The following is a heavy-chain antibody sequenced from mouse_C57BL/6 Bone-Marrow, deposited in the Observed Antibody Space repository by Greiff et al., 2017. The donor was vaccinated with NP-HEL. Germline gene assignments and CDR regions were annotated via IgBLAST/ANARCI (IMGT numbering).Heavy chain of an antibody. V-gene: IGHV1-81*01. D-gene: IGHD3-3*01. CDR2: IYPRSGNT. Sequence: QVQLQQSGAELARPGASVKLSCKASGYTFTSYGISWVKQRPGQGLEWIGEIYPRSGNTYYNEKFKGKATLTADKSSSTAYMELRSLTSEDSAVYFCAREGDCYWYFDVWGTGTTVTVSS. J-gene: IGHJ1*03. CDR1: GYTFTSYG. CDR3: AREGDCYWYFDV.